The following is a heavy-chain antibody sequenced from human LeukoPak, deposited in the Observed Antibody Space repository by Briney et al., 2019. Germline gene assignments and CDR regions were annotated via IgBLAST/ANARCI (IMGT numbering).Heavy chain of an antibody. CDR3: ARAGGSYSPSDY. Sequence: ASVNVSFKASGYTFTSYGISWVRQAPGQGLEWMGWINAYNDNTNYAQKFQGRVTMTTDTSTSTAYMELRSLRSDDTAVFYCARAGGSYSPSDYWGQGTLVTVSS. D-gene: IGHD2-21*01. V-gene: IGHV1-18*01. CDR1: GYTFTSYG. J-gene: IGHJ4*02. CDR2: INAYNDNT.